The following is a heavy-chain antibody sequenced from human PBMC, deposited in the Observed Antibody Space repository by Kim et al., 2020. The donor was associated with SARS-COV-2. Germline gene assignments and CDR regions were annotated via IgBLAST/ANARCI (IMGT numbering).Heavy chain of an antibody. Sequence: GGSLRLSCAASGFTFSSYAMHWVRQAPGKGLEWVAVISYDGSNKYYVDSVKGRFTISRDNSKNTLYLQMNSLRAEDTAVYYCARDDSSGYYDLAPAAFDLWGRGTLVTVSS. V-gene: IGHV3-30*04. CDR3: ARDDSSGYYDLAPAAFDL. D-gene: IGHD3-22*01. CDR2: ISYDGSNK. CDR1: GFTFSSYA. J-gene: IGHJ2*01.